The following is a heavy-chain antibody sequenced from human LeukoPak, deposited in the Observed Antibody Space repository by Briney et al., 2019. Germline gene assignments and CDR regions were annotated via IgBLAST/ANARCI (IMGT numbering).Heavy chain of an antibody. V-gene: IGHV3-23*01. J-gene: IGHJ4*02. D-gene: IGHD3-22*01. Sequence: QTGGSLRLSCAASGFTFSSYAMSWVRQAPGKGLECISGFSGSGGSTYYADSVKGRFTISRDNSKNTLYLQMNSLRAEDTAVYYCAKGVREHITMIVVVMAIDYWGQGILVTVSS. CDR1: GFTFSSYA. CDR2: FSGSGGST. CDR3: AKGVREHITMIVVVMAIDY.